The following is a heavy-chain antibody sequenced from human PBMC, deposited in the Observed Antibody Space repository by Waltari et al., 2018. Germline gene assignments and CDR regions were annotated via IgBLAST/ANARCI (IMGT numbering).Heavy chain of an antibody. CDR3: ARYGGGEAGKGNAFDI. V-gene: IGHV4-59*01. CDR2: IYYSGST. Sequence: QVQLQESGPGLVKPSETLSLTCTVSGGSISRYYWSWIRQPPGKGLEWIGYIYYSGSTNYNPSLKSRVTISVDTSKNQFSLKLSSVTAADTAVYYCARYGGGEAGKGNAFDIWGQGTMVTVSS. J-gene: IGHJ3*02. D-gene: IGHD6-13*01. CDR1: GGSISRYY.